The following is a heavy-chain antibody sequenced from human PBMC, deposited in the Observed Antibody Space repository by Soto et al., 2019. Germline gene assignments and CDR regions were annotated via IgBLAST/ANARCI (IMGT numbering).Heavy chain of an antibody. D-gene: IGHD3-10*01. CDR3: ARGFLLLWFGAAWFDP. CDR2: INHSGST. CDR1: GGSFSGYY. Sequence: QVPLQQWGAGLLKPSETLSLTCAVYGGSFSGYYWSWIRQPPGKGLEWIGEINHSGSTNYNPSLKSRVTISVDTSKNQFSLKLSSVTAADTAVYYCARGFLLLWFGAAWFDPWGQGTLVTVSS. J-gene: IGHJ5*02. V-gene: IGHV4-34*01.